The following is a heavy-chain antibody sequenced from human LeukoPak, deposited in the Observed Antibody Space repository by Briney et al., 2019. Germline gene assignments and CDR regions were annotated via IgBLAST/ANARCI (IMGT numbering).Heavy chain of an antibody. D-gene: IGHD4-17*01. CDR2: IYYSGST. Sequence: PSETLSLTCTVSGGSISSSSYYWGWIRQPPGKGLEWIGSIYYSGSTYYNPSLKSRVTISVDTSKNQFSLKLSSVTAADTAVYYCARDTTTTALYGMDVWGQGTTVTVSS. J-gene: IGHJ6*02. CDR1: GGSISSSSYY. V-gene: IGHV4-39*02. CDR3: ARDTTTTALYGMDV.